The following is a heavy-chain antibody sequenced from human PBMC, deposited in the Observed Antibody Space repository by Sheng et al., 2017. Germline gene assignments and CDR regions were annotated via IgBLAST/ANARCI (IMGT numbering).Heavy chain of an antibody. CDR2: ISYAGSNK. D-gene: IGHD4-17*01. CDR3: ARDIYGDYFDY. V-gene: IGHV3-30-3*01. J-gene: IGHJ4*02. Sequence: QVQLVESGGGVVQPGRSLRLSCAASGFTFSSYAMHWVRQAPGKGLGWVAVISYAGSNKYYADSVKGRFTISRDNSKNTLYLQMNSLRAEDTAVYYCARDIYGDYFDYWGQGTLVTVSS. CDR1: GFTFSSYA.